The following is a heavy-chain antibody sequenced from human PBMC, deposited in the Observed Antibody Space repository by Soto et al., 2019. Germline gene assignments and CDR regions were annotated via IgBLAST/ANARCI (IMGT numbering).Heavy chain of an antibody. CDR1: GGSISSYN. D-gene: IGHD1-26*01. V-gene: IGHV4-59*01. CDR3: ARAASSGTYLRVSYFDY. Sequence: SETLSLTCTVSGGSISSYNWIWIRQSPGKGLECIGYIHYSGSTNYNPSLKSRVTISVDRYKNHFSLKVGSVTAADTGLYVCARAASSGTYLRVSYFDYWGQGTLVTVSS. J-gene: IGHJ4*02. CDR2: IHYSGST.